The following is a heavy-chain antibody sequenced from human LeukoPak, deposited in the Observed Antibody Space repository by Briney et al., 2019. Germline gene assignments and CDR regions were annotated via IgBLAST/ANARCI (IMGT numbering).Heavy chain of an antibody. Sequence: ASVKVSCKASGYTFTSYDINWVRQATGQGLEWMGWMNPNSGNTGCAQKFQGRVTMTRNTSISTAYMELSSLRSEDTAVYYCARVVYGDSPAYYYYGMDVWGQGTTVTVSS. V-gene: IGHV1-8*01. D-gene: IGHD4-17*01. J-gene: IGHJ6*02. CDR2: MNPNSGNT. CDR3: ARVVYGDSPAYYYYGMDV. CDR1: GYTFTSYD.